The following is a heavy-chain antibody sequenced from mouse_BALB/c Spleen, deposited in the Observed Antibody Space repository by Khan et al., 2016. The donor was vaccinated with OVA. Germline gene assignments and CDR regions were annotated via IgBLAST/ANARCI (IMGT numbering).Heavy chain of an antibody. CDR2: INTYTGEP. Sequence: QIQLVQSGPELKKPGETVKISCKASGYTFTNYGMNWVKQAPGKGLKWMGWINTYTGEPTYADDFKGRFACSLETSASTAYLQINNLKNEDTATNFCARSNGNYWFAYWGQGTLVTVSA. CDR1: GYTFTNYG. J-gene: IGHJ3*01. CDR3: ARSNGNYWFAY. D-gene: IGHD2-1*01. V-gene: IGHV9-3-1*01.